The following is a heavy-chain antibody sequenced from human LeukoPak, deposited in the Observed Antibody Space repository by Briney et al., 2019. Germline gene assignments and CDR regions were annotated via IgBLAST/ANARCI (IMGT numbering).Heavy chain of an antibody. Sequence: GGSLRLSCAASGFTFSDYYMSWIRQAPGKGLEWVSYISSSGSTIYCADSVKGRFTISRDNAKNSLYLQMNSLRAEDTAVYYCAPGSTVTTFGHLDWFDPWGQGTLVTVSS. CDR3: APGSTVTTFGHLDWFDP. J-gene: IGHJ5*02. D-gene: IGHD4-17*01. V-gene: IGHV3-11*01. CDR1: GFTFSDYY. CDR2: ISSSGSTI.